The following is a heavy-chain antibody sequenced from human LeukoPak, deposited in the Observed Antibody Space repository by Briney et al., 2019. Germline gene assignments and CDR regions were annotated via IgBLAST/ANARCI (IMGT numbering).Heavy chain of an antibody. V-gene: IGHV4-34*01. CDR2: INHSGST. D-gene: IGHD6-13*01. J-gene: IGHJ5*02. CDR3: ARHLRRRYSRTNWFDP. Sequence: SETLSLTCAVYGGSFSGYYWSWIRQPPGKGLEWIGEINHSGSTNYNPSLKSRVTISVDTSKNQFSLKLGSVTAADTAVYYCARHLRRRYSRTNWFDPWGQGTLVTVPS. CDR1: GGSFSGYY.